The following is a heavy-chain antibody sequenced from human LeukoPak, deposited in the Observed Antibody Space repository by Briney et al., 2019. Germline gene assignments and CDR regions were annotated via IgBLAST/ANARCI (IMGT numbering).Heavy chain of an antibody. CDR2: ISGSGGST. D-gene: IGHD5-18*01. CDR3: AKGGGYSYGPHLDY. J-gene: IGHJ4*02. CDR1: GFTFSSYA. V-gene: IGHV3-23*01. Sequence: PGGSLRLSCAASGFTFSSYAMSWVRQAPGKGLEWVSAISGSGGSTYYADSVKGRFTISRDNSKNTLYLQMNSLRAEDTAVYYCAKGGGYSYGPHLDYWGQGTLXTVSS.